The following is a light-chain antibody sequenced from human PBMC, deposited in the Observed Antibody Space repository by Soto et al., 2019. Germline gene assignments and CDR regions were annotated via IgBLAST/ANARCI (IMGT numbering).Light chain of an antibody. J-gene: IGKJ2*01. V-gene: IGKV1-39*01. CDR3: QQGYRSPPT. Sequence: DIQMTQSPSSLSASVGDRVTITCRASQSISTYLNWYQQKPGQAPKILMYAASSLQSGVPSRFSGSGSGTDFTLTINSLQPEDFATYYCQQGYRSPPTFGQGTKLEIK. CDR1: QSISTY. CDR2: AAS.